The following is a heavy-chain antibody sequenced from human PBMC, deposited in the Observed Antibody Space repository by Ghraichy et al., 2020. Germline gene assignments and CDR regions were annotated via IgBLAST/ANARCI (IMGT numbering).Heavy chain of an antibody. Sequence: GGSLRLSCAASGFTFNKHAMNWVRQAPGKGLEWVAGISGDGVTTYYGDSMKGRLTISRDNSKNTLYLQINSLRAEDTAIYFCARDFSNWGAFRDTFDIWGQGTRVTVSS. CDR3: ARDFSNWGAFRDTFDI. CDR2: ISGDGVTT. V-gene: IGHV3-23*01. D-gene: IGHD7-27*01. CDR1: GFTFNKHA. J-gene: IGHJ3*02.